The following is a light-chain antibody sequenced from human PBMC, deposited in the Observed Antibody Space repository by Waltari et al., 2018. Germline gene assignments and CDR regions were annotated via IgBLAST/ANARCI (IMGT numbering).Light chain of an antibody. CDR3: QVWDSNTNHVV. CDR1: NIGEKS. V-gene: IGLV3-21*04. Sequence: SYVLTQPPSESVAPGQTARISCGGDNIGEKSVHWYQQKPGQAPMLVIYYNSDRPPVLPERFSGSNSANTATLTISRVEAEDEADYYCQVWDSNTNHVVFGGGTKLTVL. CDR2: YNS. J-gene: IGLJ2*01.